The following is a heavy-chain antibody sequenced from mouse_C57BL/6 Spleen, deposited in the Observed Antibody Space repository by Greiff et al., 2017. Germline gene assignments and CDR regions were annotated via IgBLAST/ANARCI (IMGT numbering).Heavy chain of an antibody. V-gene: IGHV1-9*01. CDR1: GYTFTGYW. CDR3: ARTGRTKGYFDV. Sequence: QVQLQQSGAELMKPGASVKLSCKATGYTFTGYWIEWVKQRPGHGLEWIGEILPGSGSTNYNEKFKGKATFTADTSSNTAYMQLSSLTTEDSAIYDCARTGRTKGYFDVWGTGTTVTVSS. CDR2: ILPGSGST. D-gene: IGHD1-1*01. J-gene: IGHJ1*03.